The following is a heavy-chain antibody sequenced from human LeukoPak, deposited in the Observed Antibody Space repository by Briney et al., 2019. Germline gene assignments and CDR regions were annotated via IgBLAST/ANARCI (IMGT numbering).Heavy chain of an antibody. Sequence: PGGSLRLSCAASGFTFSSYGMHWVRQAPGKGLEWVAFIRYDGSNKYYADSVKGRFTISRDNSKNTLYLQMNSLRAEDTAVYYRAKDPTLLWFGELCYFDYWGQGTLVTVSS. D-gene: IGHD3-10*01. V-gene: IGHV3-30*02. CDR1: GFTFSSYG. J-gene: IGHJ4*02. CDR3: AKDPTLLWFGELCYFDY. CDR2: IRYDGSNK.